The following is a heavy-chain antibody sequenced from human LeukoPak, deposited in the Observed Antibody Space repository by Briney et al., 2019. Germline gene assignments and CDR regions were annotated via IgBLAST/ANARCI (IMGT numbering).Heavy chain of an antibody. CDR1: GGSINGYY. CDR2: IYYSGGT. D-gene: IGHD6-13*01. CDR3: ARRAAAVGTYYLDV. V-gene: IGHV4-59*01. J-gene: IGHJ6*03. Sequence: PSETLSLTCTVSGGSINGYYWNWIRQPPGKGLEWIGYIYYSGGTNYNPSLKSRVTIAVDTSKNQFSLKLSSVTAADTAVYYCARRAAAVGTYYLDVWGKGTTVNASS.